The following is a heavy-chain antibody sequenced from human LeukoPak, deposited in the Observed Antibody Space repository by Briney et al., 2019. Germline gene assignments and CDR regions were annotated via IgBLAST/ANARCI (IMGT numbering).Heavy chain of an antibody. D-gene: IGHD3-22*01. Sequence: PGGSLGLSCAASGFTFSNYGMHWVRQGPGKGLEWVAVIWYDGSNKYYADSVKGRFTISRDNSKNTLYLQMNSLRAEDTAVYYCARSPYYYDSSGYYFAFDIWGQGTMVTVSS. V-gene: IGHV3-33*01. CDR1: GFTFSNYG. CDR3: ARSPYYYDSSGYYFAFDI. CDR2: IWYDGSNK. J-gene: IGHJ3*02.